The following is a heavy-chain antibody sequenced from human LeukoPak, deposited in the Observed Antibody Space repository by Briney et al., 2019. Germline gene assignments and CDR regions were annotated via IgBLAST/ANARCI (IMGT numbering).Heavy chain of an antibody. Sequence: SETLSLTCTVSGGSISSYYWSWIRQLAGKGLEWIGRIYTSGSTNYNPSLKSRVTMSVDTSKNKFSLKLSSVTAADTAVYYCARDYRTSGYRFDYWGQETLVTVSS. J-gene: IGHJ4*02. D-gene: IGHD3-22*01. CDR1: GGSISSYY. CDR3: ARDYRTSGYRFDY. V-gene: IGHV4-4*07. CDR2: IYTSGST.